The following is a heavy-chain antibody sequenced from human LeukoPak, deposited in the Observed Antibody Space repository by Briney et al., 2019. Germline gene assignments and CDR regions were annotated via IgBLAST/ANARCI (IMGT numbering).Heavy chain of an antibody. J-gene: IGHJ4*02. CDR1: EFTFSSYS. CDR2: ITNSGNSK. V-gene: IGHV3-48*01. Sequence: GGSLRLSCAASEFTFSSYSMNWVRQAPGKGLEWVSYITNSGNSKSYADSVKGRFTISRDNTKSSLYLQMNGPRAEDTAVYYCAXTRXXGYLXXXXWGQGILVTVSS. CDR3: AXTRXXGYLXXXX. D-gene: IGHD3-22*01.